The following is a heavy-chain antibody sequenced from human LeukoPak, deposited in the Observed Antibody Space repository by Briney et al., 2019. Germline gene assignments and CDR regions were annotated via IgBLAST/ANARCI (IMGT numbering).Heavy chain of an antibody. CDR1: GFAFSSYA. V-gene: IGHV3-23*01. CDR2: ISGSGGST. J-gene: IGHJ5*02. D-gene: IGHD6-13*01. Sequence: GGSLRLSCAASGFAFSSYAMRWVRQAPGKGLEWVSAISGSGGSTYYADSVKGRFTISRDNSKNTLYLQMNSLRAEDTVVYYCAKERQLVRIGWFGPWGQGTLVTVSS. CDR3: AKERQLVRIGWFGP.